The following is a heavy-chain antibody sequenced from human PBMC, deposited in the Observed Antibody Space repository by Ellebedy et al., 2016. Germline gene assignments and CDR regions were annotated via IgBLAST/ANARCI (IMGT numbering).Heavy chain of an antibody. V-gene: IGHV4-59*01. CDR2: IYYTGTT. J-gene: IGHJ5*01. Sequence: SETLSLTCIVSGGSISRYYWSWIRQPPGRGLEWIGNIYYTGTTNYNPSLQSRVTISLDTSKNQFSLRLTSVPAADTAAYYCARIGGVSFGGRPIDSWGQGTLVPVPS. CDR3: ARIGGVSFGGRPIDS. D-gene: IGHD3-10*01. CDR1: GGSISRYY.